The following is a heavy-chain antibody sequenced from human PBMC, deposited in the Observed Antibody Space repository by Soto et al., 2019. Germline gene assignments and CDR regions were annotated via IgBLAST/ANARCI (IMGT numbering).Heavy chain of an antibody. D-gene: IGHD1-20*01. CDR3: ARHGGKLGMTGTMGNFDY. V-gene: IGHV4-39*01. Sequence: PSETLSLTCTVSGGSISSTSYYWGWIRQPPGKGLEWIGSMYYSGSTYYNPSLKSRVSMSVDTSRNQFSLKLRSVTAADTSVYYCARHGGKLGMTGTMGNFDYWGQGSLVTVSS. CDR2: MYYSGST. J-gene: IGHJ4*02. CDR1: GGSISSTSYY.